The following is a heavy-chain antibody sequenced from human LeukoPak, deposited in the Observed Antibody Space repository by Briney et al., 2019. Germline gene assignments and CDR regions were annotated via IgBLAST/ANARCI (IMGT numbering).Heavy chain of an antibody. Sequence: GGSLRLSCAASGFTFSSYAMSWVRQAPGKGLEWVSAISGSGGSTYYADSVKGRFTISRDNSKNTLYVQMNSLRAEDTAVYYCAKDPDSSGWYGDWYFDLWGRGTLVTVSS. J-gene: IGHJ2*01. CDR2: ISGSGGST. CDR3: AKDPDSSGWYGDWYFDL. CDR1: GFTFSSYA. V-gene: IGHV3-23*01. D-gene: IGHD6-19*01.